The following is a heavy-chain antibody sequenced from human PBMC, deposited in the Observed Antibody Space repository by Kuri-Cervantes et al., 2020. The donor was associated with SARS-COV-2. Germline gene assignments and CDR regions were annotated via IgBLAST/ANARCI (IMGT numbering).Heavy chain of an antibody. CDR2: IRYDGSNK. Sequence: GESLKISCAASGFTFSSYGMHWVRQAPGKGLEWVAFIRYDGSNKYYADSVKGRFTISRDNSKNTLYLQMNSLRAEDTAVYYCSTPRKDRRETSVSAFDIWGQGTMVTVSS. V-gene: IGHV3-30*02. CDR3: STPRKDRRETSVSAFDI. J-gene: IGHJ3*02. CDR1: GFTFSSYG.